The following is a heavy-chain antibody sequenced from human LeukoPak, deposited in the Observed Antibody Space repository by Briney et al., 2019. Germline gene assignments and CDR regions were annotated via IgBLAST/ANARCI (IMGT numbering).Heavy chain of an antibody. D-gene: IGHD4-23*01. Sequence: GGSLRLSCAASGFTFSDYYMNWIRQAPGKGLEWVSYISNSGSSIYYADSVKGRFTISRDNAKKSLYLQMNSLRAEDTAVYYCARDGDTVLTRGYYYYMDVWGKGTTVTVSS. J-gene: IGHJ6*03. CDR3: ARDGDTVLTRGYYYYMDV. V-gene: IGHV3-11*04. CDR1: GFTFSDYY. CDR2: ISNSGSSI.